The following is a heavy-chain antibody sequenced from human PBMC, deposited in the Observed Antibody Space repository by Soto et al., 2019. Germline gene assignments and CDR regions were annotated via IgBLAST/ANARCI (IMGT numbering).Heavy chain of an antibody. Sequence: LSLTCTVSGGSISSSSYYWGWIRQPPGKGLEWIGSIYYSGSTYYNPSLKSRVTISVDTSKNQFSLKLSSVTAADTAVYYCARLERDEGWFDPWGQGTLVTVSS. V-gene: IGHV4-39*01. D-gene: IGHD6-25*01. CDR1: GGSISSSSYY. J-gene: IGHJ5*02. CDR3: ARLERDEGWFDP. CDR2: IYYSGST.